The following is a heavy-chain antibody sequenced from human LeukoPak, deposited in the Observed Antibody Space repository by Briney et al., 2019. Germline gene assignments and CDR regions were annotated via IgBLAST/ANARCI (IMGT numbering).Heavy chain of an antibody. CDR2: IYHSGST. Sequence: SGTLSLTCAVSGGSISSSNWWSWVRQPPGKGLEWIGEIYHSGSTNYNPSLKSRVTISVDKSKNQFSLKLSSVTAADTAVYYCARVKDYVGYYFDYWGQGTLVTVSS. D-gene: IGHD4-17*01. J-gene: IGHJ4*02. V-gene: IGHV4-4*02. CDR1: GGSISSSNW. CDR3: ARVKDYVGYYFDY.